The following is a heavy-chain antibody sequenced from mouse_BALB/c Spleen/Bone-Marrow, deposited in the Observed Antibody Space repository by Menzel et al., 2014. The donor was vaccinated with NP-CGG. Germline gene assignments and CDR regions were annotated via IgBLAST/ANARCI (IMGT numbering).Heavy chain of an antibody. D-gene: IGHD1-1*01. V-gene: IGHV1-69*02. Sequence: QVQLKQSGAELVRPGASVKLSCKASGYTFTSYWLNWVQQRPGPGLEWIGNIYPSARSTNSNQKFKDKATLTVDKSSSTAYMQLSSPTAEDAAVYYSTRSNGSSYENDFDYWGQGTTLTDAS. CDR1: GYTFTSYW. J-gene: IGHJ2*01. CDR3: TRSNGSSYENDFDY. CDR2: IYPSARST.